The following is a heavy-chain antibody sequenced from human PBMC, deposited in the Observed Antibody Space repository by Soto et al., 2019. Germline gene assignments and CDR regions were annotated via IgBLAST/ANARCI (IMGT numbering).Heavy chain of an antibody. J-gene: IGHJ4*02. CDR3: ARVSFLGYSSSTSCEYYFDY. D-gene: IGHD2-2*01. Sequence: QVQLQESGPGLVKPSQTLSLTCTVSGGSISSGGYYWSWIRQHPGKGLEWIGYIYYSGSTYYNPSLKSRVTISVDTSKNQFSLKLSSVTATDTAVYYCARVSFLGYSSSTSCEYYFDYWGQGTLVTVSS. CDR1: GGSISSGGYY. V-gene: IGHV4-31*03. CDR2: IYYSGST.